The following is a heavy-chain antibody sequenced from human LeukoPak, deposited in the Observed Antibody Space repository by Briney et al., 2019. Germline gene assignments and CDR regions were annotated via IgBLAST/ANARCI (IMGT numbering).Heavy chain of an antibody. Sequence: ASVKVSCKASGYTFTSYYMHWVRLAPGQGLEWMGIINPSGGSTSYAQKFQGGVTMTRDTSTSTVYMELSSLRSEDTAVYYCARDYYDSSGYYYFDYWGQGTLVTVSS. CDR3: ARDYYDSSGYYYFDY. J-gene: IGHJ4*02. CDR2: INPSGGST. CDR1: GYTFTSYY. V-gene: IGHV1-46*01. D-gene: IGHD3-22*01.